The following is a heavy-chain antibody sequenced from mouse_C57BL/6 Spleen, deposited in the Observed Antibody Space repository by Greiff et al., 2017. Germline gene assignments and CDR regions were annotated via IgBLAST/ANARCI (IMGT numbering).Heavy chain of an antibody. Sequence: EVMLVESGGGLVKPGGSLKLSCAASGFTFSDYGMHWVRQAPEKGLEWVAYISSGSSTIYYADTVKGRFTISTDNAKNTLFLQMTSLRSEDTAMYYCARGLLPTMDYWGQGTSVTVSS. CDR3: ARGLLPTMDY. V-gene: IGHV5-17*01. CDR1: GFTFSDYG. D-gene: IGHD2-3*01. CDR2: ISSGSSTI. J-gene: IGHJ4*01.